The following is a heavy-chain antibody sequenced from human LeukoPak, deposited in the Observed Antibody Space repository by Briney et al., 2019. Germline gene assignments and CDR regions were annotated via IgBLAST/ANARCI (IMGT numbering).Heavy chain of an antibody. CDR2: INGDESST. D-gene: IGHD2-2*01. V-gene: IGHV3-74*01. CDR1: AFTFNTYW. CDR3: AKDGGGYCNNSSC. Sequence: GGSLRLSCAASAFTFNTYWMHWVRQVPGRGLEWVSRINGDESSTNYADSVKGRFTISRDNAKNSLYLQMNSLGAADTAVYYCAKDGGGYCNNSSCGGQGTLVTVSS. J-gene: IGHJ4*02.